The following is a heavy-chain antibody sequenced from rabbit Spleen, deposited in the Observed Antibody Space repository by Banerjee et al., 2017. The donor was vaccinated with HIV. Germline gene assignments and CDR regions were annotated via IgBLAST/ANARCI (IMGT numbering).Heavy chain of an antibody. Sequence: QSLEESGGGLVQPPGSPPLTCKASGFSISSSNYMFCVSQPRGKGLVWIACIFGGSIDDTCSASWAKGRFTISKTSSTTVTLQMTSLPAADTATYLCARVGTSDDDLNLWGQGTSSPS. CDR1: GFSISSSNY. V-gene: IGHV1S40*01. D-gene: IGHD1-1*01. CDR2: IFGGSIDDT. J-gene: IGHJ4*01. CDR3: ARVGTSDDDLNL.